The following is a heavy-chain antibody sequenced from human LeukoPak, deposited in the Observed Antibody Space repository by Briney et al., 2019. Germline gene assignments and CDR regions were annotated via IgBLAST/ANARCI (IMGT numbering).Heavy chain of an antibody. V-gene: IGHV4-34*01. CDR2: VSYSGTI. Sequence: SETLSLTCAVYGGSFSGYYWTWIRQPPGKGLECIGEVSYSGTINYNPTLKSRVTISVDTSMNRFSLELTSLTAADTAIYYCARGLPAPTGRSELGNWGQGTLVTVSS. CDR1: GGSFSGYY. CDR3: ARGLPAPTGRSELGN. D-gene: IGHD4-17*01. J-gene: IGHJ4*02.